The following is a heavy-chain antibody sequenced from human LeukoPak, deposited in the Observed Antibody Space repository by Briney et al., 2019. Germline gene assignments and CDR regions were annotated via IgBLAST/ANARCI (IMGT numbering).Heavy chain of an antibody. CDR2: INSDGSST. CDR3: ARDGGSYRGYYYYMDV. Sequence: TGGSLRLSCAASGFTFSSYWMHWVRHAPGKGLVWVSRINSDGSSTSYADSVKGRFTISRDNAKNTLYLQMNSLRAEDTAVYYCARDGGSYRGYYYYMDVWGKGTTVTVSS. V-gene: IGHV3-74*01. D-gene: IGHD1-26*01. J-gene: IGHJ6*03. CDR1: GFTFSSYW.